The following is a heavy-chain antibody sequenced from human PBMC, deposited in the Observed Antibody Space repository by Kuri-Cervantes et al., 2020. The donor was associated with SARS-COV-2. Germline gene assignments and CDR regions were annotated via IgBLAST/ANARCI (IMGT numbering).Heavy chain of an antibody. CDR3: ARDGGGYMDV. V-gene: IGHV3-30*04. CDR1: GFTFSSYA. Sequence: GESLKTSCSASGFTFSSYAMHWVRQAPGKGLEWVGVISYDGSNKYYADSVKGRFTISRDNYKNTLYLQRNSLGAEDTAVYYCARDGGGYMDVWGKGTTVTVSS. CDR2: ISYDGSNK. D-gene: IGHD3-16*01. J-gene: IGHJ6*03.